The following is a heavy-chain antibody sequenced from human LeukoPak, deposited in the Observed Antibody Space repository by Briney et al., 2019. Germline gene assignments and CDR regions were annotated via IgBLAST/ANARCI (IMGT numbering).Heavy chain of an antibody. V-gene: IGHV4-34*01. Sequence: SETLSLTCAVYGGSFSGYYWSWIRQPPGKGLEWIGEINHSGSTNYNPSLKSRVTISVDTSKNQFSLKLASVTAADTAVYYCARAIEVGAMTPFDYWGQGTLVTVSS. CDR2: INHSGST. D-gene: IGHD1-26*01. CDR1: GGSFSGYY. CDR3: ARAIEVGAMTPFDY. J-gene: IGHJ4*02.